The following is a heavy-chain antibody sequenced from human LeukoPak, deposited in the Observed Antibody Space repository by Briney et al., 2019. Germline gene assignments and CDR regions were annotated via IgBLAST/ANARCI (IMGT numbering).Heavy chain of an antibody. Sequence: SETLSLTCTVSGGSISSYYWSWIRQPPGKGLEWIGYIYYSGSTNYNPSLKSRVTISVDTSKNQFSLKLSSVTAADTAVYYCARAPYSNPYMDVWGKGTTVTVFS. V-gene: IGHV4-59*08. J-gene: IGHJ6*03. D-gene: IGHD6-13*01. CDR3: ARAPYSNPYMDV. CDR1: GGSISSYY. CDR2: IYYSGST.